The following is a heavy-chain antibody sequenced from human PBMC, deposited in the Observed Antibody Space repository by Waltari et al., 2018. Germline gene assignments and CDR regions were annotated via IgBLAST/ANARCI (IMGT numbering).Heavy chain of an antibody. CDR3: AKKIGNYDYFDY. J-gene: IGHJ4*02. Sequence: QVQLVESGGGVVQPGGSLTLSCAASGFSFSTFGMHWVRQAPGKGLEWVAYIRYDGNTKYCADSVKGRFTISRDNSKNTLYLQMNSLRGEDTAVYYCAKKIGNYDYFDYWGQGTLVTVSS. V-gene: IGHV3-30*02. CDR2: IRYDGNTK. CDR1: GFSFSTFG. D-gene: IGHD1-7*01.